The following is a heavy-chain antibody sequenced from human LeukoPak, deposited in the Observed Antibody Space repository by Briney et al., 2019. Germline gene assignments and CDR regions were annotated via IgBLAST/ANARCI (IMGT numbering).Heavy chain of an antibody. J-gene: IGHJ4*02. V-gene: IGHV3-33*01. D-gene: IGHD1-26*01. CDR1: GFTFSSYG. CDR3: ARDIAGDTKFDY. Sequence: PGRSLRLSCVASGFTFSSYGMHWVRQAPGKGLEWVAVIWYDGSNKYYADSVKGRFTISRDNSKNTLYLQMNSLRAEDTAVYYCARDIAGDTKFDYWGQGVLVTVSS. CDR2: IWYDGSNK.